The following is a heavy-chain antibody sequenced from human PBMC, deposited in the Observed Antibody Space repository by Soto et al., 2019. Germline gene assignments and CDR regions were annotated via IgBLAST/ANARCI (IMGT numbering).Heavy chain of an antibody. J-gene: IGHJ4*02. CDR1: GFTFSSYS. CDR3: ARDYSSSWPPQALDY. CDR2: ISSSSSTI. D-gene: IGHD6-13*01. V-gene: IGHV3-48*02. Sequence: GGSLRLSCAASGFTFSSYSMNWVRQAPGKGLEWVSYISSSSSTIYYADSVKGRFTISRDNAKNSLYLQMNSLRDEDTAVYYCARDYSSSWPPQALDYWGQGTLVTVSS.